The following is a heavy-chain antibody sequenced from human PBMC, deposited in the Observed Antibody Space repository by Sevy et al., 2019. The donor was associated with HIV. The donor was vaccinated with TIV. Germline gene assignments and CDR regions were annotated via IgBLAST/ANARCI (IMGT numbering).Heavy chain of an antibody. CDR1: GFTFSKYS. Sequence: GGSLRLSCAASGFTFSKYSMSWVRQPPGKGLEWVSTLSLGCGEINYEDSVKGRFTISRDNSKSSVYLQMNNLRPEETAVYYCAREGCTKPHDYWGQGTLVTVSS. J-gene: IGHJ4*02. CDR2: LSLGCGEI. V-gene: IGHV3-23*01. D-gene: IGHD2-8*01. CDR3: AREGCTKPHDY.